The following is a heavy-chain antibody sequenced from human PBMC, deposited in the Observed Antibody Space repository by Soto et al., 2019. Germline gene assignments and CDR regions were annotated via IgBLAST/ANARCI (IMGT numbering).Heavy chain of an antibody. CDR2: ISGSGGST. J-gene: IGHJ4*02. D-gene: IGHD3-16*02. Sequence: GGSLRLSCAASGFTFSSYAMSWVRQAPGKGLEWVSAISGSGGSTYYADSVKGRFTISRDNSKNTLYLQMNSLRAEDTAVYYCAQYYDYVWGSYPGYWGQGTLVTVSS. CDR1: GFTFSSYA. V-gene: IGHV3-23*01. CDR3: AQYYDYVWGSYPGY.